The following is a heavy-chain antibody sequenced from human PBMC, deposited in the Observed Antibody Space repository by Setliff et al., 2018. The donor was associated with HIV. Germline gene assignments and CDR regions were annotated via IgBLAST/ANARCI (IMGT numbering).Heavy chain of an antibody. J-gene: IGHJ4*02. Sequence: GSLRLSCATSGFSFSNYWMDWVRQAPGKGLERVATIKKDGGEKYYVDSVMGRFTISRDNAKNSLELEMKFLSDEETAVYYCAAVFTGEPGRSLDYWGQGTPVTVSS. CDR1: GFSFSNYW. V-gene: IGHV3-7*03. CDR3: AAVFTGEPGRSLDY. CDR2: IKKDGGEK. D-gene: IGHD1-26*01.